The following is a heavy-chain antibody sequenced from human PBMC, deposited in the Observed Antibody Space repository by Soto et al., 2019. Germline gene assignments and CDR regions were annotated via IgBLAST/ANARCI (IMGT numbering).Heavy chain of an antibody. CDR1: GYTFTSYG. CDR3: ASGRYGDY. D-gene: IGHD1-26*01. Sequence: QVHLVQSGAEVKKPGASVKVSCKGSGYTFTSYGITWVRQAPGQGLEWMGWISAHNGNTYYAQKLQGIVTVTRHTSTSTAYMELRSLRFDDTAVYYCASGRYGDYWGQGALVSVSS. J-gene: IGHJ4*02. CDR2: ISAHNGNT. V-gene: IGHV1-18*01.